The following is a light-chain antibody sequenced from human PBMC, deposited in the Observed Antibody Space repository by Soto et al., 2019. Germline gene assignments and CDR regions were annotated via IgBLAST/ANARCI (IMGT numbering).Light chain of an antibody. CDR3: QTWGSGIVV. Sequence: QPVLTQSPSASASLGASVKLTCTLSSGHSNYAIAWHQQQSEKGPRYLMKLNSDGSHSKGDGIPDRFSGSSSGAERYLTISSLQSEDEADYYCQTWGSGIVVLGGG. CDR2: LNSDGSH. V-gene: IGLV4-69*01. CDR1: SGHSNYA. J-gene: IGLJ2*01.